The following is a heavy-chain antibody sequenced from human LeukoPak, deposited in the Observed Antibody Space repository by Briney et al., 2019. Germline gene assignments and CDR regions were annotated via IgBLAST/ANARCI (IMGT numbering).Heavy chain of an antibody. Sequence: GASVKVSCKASGYTFTNFGISWVRQAPGQGLEWMGWITPYNGNTNYAQKLQGRVTLTTDTSTSTAYMELSSLRSEDTAVYYCASSSLKRTGYLYYYYYMDVWGKGTTVTIFS. CDR3: ASSSLKRTGYLYYYYYMDV. V-gene: IGHV1-18*01. CDR1: GYTFTNFG. CDR2: ITPYNGNT. D-gene: IGHD3/OR15-3a*01. J-gene: IGHJ6*03.